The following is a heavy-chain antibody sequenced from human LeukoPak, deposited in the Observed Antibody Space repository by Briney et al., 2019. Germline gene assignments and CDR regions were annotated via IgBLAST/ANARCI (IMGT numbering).Heavy chain of an antibody. CDR2: IYYSGST. Sequence: SETLSLTCTVSGGSISSYYWSWIRQPPGKGLEWIGYIYYSGSTNYNPSLKSRVTISVDTSKNQFSLKLSSVTAADTAVYYCASGLAAGTEAYYYYGMDVWGQGTTVTVSS. J-gene: IGHJ6*02. CDR3: ASGLAAGTEAYYYYGMDV. CDR1: GGSISSYY. V-gene: IGHV4-59*08. D-gene: IGHD6-13*01.